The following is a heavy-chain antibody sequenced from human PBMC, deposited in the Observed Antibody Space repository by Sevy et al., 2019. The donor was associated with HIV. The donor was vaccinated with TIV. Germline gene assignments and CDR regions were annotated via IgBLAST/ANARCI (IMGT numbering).Heavy chain of an antibody. CDR1: GNSISGYY. Sequence: SETLSLTCTVSGNSISGYYWSWIRQPPGKGLGWIGYIYYSGSTKYNPSLKSRVTVSVDTSKNQFSLKLSSVTAADTAVYYCARVQVGFGELVISPYYFDYWGQGTLVTVSS. V-gene: IGHV4-59*01. CDR2: IYYSGST. J-gene: IGHJ4*02. D-gene: IGHD3-10*01. CDR3: ARVQVGFGELVISPYYFDY.